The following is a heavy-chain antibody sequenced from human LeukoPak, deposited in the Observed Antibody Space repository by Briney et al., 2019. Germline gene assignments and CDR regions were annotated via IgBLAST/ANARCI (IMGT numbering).Heavy chain of an antibody. D-gene: IGHD2-15*01. V-gene: IGHV1-8*01. CDR2: MNPNSGNT. CDR1: GYTFTSYD. J-gene: IGHJ6*03. Sequence: ASVKVSCKASGYTFTSYDINWVRQATGQGLEWMGWMNPNSGNTGYAQKFQGRVTMTRNTSISTAYMELSSLRPEDTAVYYCARGLIGYCSGGSCYVYYYYYYMDVWGKGTTVTVSS. CDR3: ARGLIGYCSGGSCYVYYYYYYMDV.